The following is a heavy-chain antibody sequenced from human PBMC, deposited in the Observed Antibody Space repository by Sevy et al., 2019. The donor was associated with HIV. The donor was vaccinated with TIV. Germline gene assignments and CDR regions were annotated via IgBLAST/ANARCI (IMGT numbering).Heavy chain of an antibody. CDR3: ARDKWLRSSYYYYYYGMDV. Sequence: GGSLRLSCAASGFTFSSYWMSWVRQAPGKGLEWVANIKQDGSEKYYVDSVKGGFTISRDNAKNSLYRQMNGLRAEDTAVYYCARDKWLRSSYYYYYYGMDVWGQGTTVTVSS. V-gene: IGHV3-7*01. D-gene: IGHD5-12*01. CDR1: GFTFSSYW. J-gene: IGHJ6*02. CDR2: IKQDGSEK.